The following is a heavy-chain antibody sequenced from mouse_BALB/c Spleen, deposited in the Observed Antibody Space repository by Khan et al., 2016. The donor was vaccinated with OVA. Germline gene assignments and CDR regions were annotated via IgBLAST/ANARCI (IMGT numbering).Heavy chain of an antibody. Sequence: VKLEESGPGLVAPSQNLSITCTVSGFSLSDYGVSWIRQPPGKGLEWLGVLWGGGSTYYNSVLKSRLSISKDNSKSQVFLKMSSLQSDDTAMYYCAKGVWSYYYTLDYWGQGTSVTVSS. CDR3: AKGVWSYYYTLDY. J-gene: IGHJ4*01. CDR1: GFSLSDYG. V-gene: IGHV2-6-5*01. CDR2: LWGGGST.